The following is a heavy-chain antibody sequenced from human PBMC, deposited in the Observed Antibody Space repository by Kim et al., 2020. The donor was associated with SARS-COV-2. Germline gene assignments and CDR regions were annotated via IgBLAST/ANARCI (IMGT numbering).Heavy chain of an antibody. V-gene: IGHV3-48*03. CDR3: ARDGYDFWSGYHWSPAGYYYMDV. CDR2: ISSSGSTI. Sequence: GGSLRLSCAASGFTFSSYEMNWVRQAPGKGLEWVSYISSSGSTIYYADSVKGRFTISRDNAKNSLYLQMNSLRAEDTAVYYCARDGYDFWSGYHWSPAGYYYMDVWGQGTTVTVSS. J-gene: IGHJ6*03. CDR1: GFTFSSYE. D-gene: IGHD3-3*01.